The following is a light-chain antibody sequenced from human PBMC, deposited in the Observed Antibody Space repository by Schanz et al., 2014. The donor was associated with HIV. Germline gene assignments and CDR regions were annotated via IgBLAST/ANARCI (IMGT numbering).Light chain of an antibody. CDR3: SSYAATSNVL. CDR2: RNN. CDR1: SSNIGSNY. J-gene: IGLJ3*02. V-gene: IGLV1-47*01. Sequence: QSVLTQPPSASGTPGQRVTISCSGSSSNIGSNYVYWYQQLPGTAPKLLIYRNNQRPSGVPDRFSGSKSGTSASLAISGLRSEDEADYYCSSYAATSNVLFGGGTKLTVL.